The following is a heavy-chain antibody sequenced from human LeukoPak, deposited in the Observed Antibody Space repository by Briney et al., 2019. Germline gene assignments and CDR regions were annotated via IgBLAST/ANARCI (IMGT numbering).Heavy chain of an antibody. V-gene: IGHV3-23*01. D-gene: IGHD3-10*01. CDR3: AKPILLWFGELSPPDY. CDR2: ISGSGGST. CDR1: GFTFSSYG. Sequence: GGSLRLSCAASGFTFSSYGMSWVRQAPGKGLEWVSAISGSGGSTYYADSVKGRFTISRDNSKNTLYLQMNSLRAEDTAVYYCAKPILLWFGELSPPDYWGQGTLVTVSS. J-gene: IGHJ4*02.